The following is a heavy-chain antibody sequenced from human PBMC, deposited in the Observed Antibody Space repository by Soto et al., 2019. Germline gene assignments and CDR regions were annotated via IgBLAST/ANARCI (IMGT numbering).Heavy chain of an antibody. J-gene: IGHJ3*02. Sequence: GGSLRLSCAASGLTFSGSAMHWVRQASGKGLEWVGRIRSKANSYATAYAASVKGRFTISRDDSKNTAYLQMNSLKTEDTAVYYCTSSLGSSGYYYRTTDAFDIWGQGTMVTVSS. CDR1: GLTFSGSA. CDR2: IRSKANSYAT. CDR3: TSSLGSSGYYYRTTDAFDI. V-gene: IGHV3-73*01. D-gene: IGHD3-22*01.